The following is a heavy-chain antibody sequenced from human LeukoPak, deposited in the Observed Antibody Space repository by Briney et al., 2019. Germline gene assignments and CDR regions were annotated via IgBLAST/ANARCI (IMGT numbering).Heavy chain of an antibody. CDR3: AKDHYGSGSYYNDGFDY. D-gene: IGHD3-10*01. V-gene: IGHV3-30-3*01. J-gene: IGHJ4*02. Sequence: PGGSLRLSCAASGFTFSSYAMHWVRQAPGKGLEWVAVISYDGSNKYYADSVKGRFTISRDNSKNTLYLQMNSLRAEDTALYYCAKDHYGSGSYYNDGFDYWGQGTLVTVSS. CDR2: ISYDGSNK. CDR1: GFTFSSYA.